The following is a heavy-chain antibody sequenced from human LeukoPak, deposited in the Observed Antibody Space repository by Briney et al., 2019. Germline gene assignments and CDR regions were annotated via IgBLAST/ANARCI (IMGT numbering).Heavy chain of an antibody. CDR3: ARGAHRIAAASKIDY. Sequence: GGSLRLSCAASGFTFSRSWMTWVRQAPGKGLEWVAVISYDGSNKYYADSVKGRFTISRDNSKNTLYLQMNSLRAEDTAVYYCARGAHRIAAASKIDYWGQGTLVTVSS. CDR1: GFTFSRSW. J-gene: IGHJ4*02. CDR2: ISYDGSNK. V-gene: IGHV3-30*03. D-gene: IGHD6-13*01.